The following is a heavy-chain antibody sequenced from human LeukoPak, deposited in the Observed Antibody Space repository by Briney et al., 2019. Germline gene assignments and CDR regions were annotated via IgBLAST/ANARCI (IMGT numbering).Heavy chain of an antibody. V-gene: IGHV3-23*01. CDR3: AKDLYYYGSGSYLDY. CDR2: ISGSGGST. CDR1: GFTFSSYG. Sequence: PGGSLRLSCAASGFTFSSYGMSWVRQPPAKGLELVSAISGSGGSTYYADSVKGRFTISRDNSKNTLYLQMNSLRAEDTAVYYCAKDLYYYGSGSYLDYWGQGTLVTVSS. D-gene: IGHD3-10*01. J-gene: IGHJ4*02.